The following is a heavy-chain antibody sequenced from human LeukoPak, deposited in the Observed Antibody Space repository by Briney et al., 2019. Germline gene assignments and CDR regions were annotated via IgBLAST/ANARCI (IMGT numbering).Heavy chain of an antibody. J-gene: IGHJ4*02. CDR1: GGSISPYY. D-gene: IGHD4-17*01. V-gene: IGHV4-59*08. Sequence: PSETLSLTCTVSGGSISPYYWSWMRQPPAKGLEWIGYIHYSGSTNYKPSLKSRVTISVDTSKKQFSLKLSSVTAADTAVYYCARRGTYGDYDCWGRGTLVTVSS. CDR3: ARRGTYGDYDC. CDR2: IHYSGST.